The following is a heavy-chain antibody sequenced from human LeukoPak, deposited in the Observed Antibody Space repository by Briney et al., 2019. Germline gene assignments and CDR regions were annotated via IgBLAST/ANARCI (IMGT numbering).Heavy chain of an antibody. V-gene: IGHV4-38-2*02. CDR2: IYHSGST. J-gene: IGHJ3*02. CDR3: ARDRMGLNAFDI. Sequence: PSETLSLTCTVSGYSISSGYYWGWIRQPPGKGLEWIGSIYHSGSTYYNPSLKSRVTISVDTSKNQFSLKLSSVTAADTAVYYCARDRMGLNAFDIWGQGTMVTVSS. CDR1: GYSISSGYY. D-gene: IGHD1-26*01.